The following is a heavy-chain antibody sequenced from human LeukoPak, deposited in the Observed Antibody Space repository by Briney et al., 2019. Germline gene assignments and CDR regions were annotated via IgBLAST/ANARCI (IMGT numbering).Heavy chain of an antibody. D-gene: IGHD3-22*01. CDR2: IYSGGST. CDR1: GFTFSSNY. J-gene: IGHJ6*02. V-gene: IGHV3-66*01. Sequence: PGGSLRLSCAASGFTFSSNYMSWVRQAPGKGLEWVSVIYSGGSTYYADSVKGRFTISRDNSKNTLYLQMNSLRAEDTAVYYCARAGRTSGYDYYYGMDVWGQGTTVTVSS. CDR3: ARAGRTSGYDYYYGMDV.